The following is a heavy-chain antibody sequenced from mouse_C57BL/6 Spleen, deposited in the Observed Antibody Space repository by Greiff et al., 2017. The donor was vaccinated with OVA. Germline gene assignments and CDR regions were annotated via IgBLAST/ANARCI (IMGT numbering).Heavy chain of an antibody. CDR2: IYPGDGDT. J-gene: IGHJ2*01. V-gene: IGHV1-80*01. CDR1: GYAFSSYW. Sequence: QVQLQQSGAELVKPGASVKISCKASGYAFSSYWMNWVKQRPGKGLEWIGQIYPGDGDTNYNGKFKGKATLTADKSSSTAYIQHSTSEDSAVYFCARFITTVGGYWGQGTTLTVSS. CDR3: ARFITTVGGY. D-gene: IGHD1-1*01.